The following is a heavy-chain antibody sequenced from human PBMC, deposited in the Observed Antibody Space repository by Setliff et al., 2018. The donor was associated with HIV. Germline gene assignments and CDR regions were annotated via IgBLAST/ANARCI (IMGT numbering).Heavy chain of an antibody. CDR1: GGSFSGYY. J-gene: IGHJ4*02. D-gene: IGHD3-22*01. CDR2: INHRGST. V-gene: IGHV4-34*01. CDR3: ARVGYYDTSFDY. Sequence: SATLSLTCDVYGGSFSGYYWSWIRQPPGKGLEWIGKINHRGSTNYNPSLKSRVTISVDTSKNQFSLKLGSVTAADTAVYYCARVGYYDTSFDYWGQGTLVTVSS.